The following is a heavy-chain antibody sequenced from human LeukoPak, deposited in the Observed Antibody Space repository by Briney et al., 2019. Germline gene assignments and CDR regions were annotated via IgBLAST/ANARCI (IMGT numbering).Heavy chain of an antibody. V-gene: IGHV3-74*01. CDR1: GFTFRSYW. CDR2: INSEGSSS. J-gene: IGHJ3*02. CDR3: QRETDAFDI. D-gene: IGHD1-26*01. Sequence: GGSLRLSCAASGFTFRSYWMHWVRQVPGKGPVWVSRINSEGSSSSFADSVKGRFTISRDNAKNTLYLQMNSLRAEDTAVYYCQRETDAFDIWGQGTMVTVSS.